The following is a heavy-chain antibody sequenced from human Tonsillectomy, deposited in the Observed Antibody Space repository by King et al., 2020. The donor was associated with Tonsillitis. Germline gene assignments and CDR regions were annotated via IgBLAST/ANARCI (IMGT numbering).Heavy chain of an antibody. D-gene: IGHD6-13*01. J-gene: IGHJ4*02. V-gene: IGHV1-69*01. CDR3: ARAPGSSRFGYFDY. CDR2: IIPFFGTA. CDR1: GGSFRSYG. Sequence: VQLVESGAEVKKPGSSVKVSCKASGGSFRSYGISWVRQAPGQGLEWMGGIIPFFGTANYAQKFQGRVTITADESTTTAYMELSSLRSEDTAVYFCARAPGSSRFGYFDYWGQGTLVTVSS.